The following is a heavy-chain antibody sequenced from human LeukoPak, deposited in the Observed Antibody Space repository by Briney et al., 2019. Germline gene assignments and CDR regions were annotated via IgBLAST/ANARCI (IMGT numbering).Heavy chain of an antibody. CDR3: AELGITMIGGV. J-gene: IGHJ6*04. CDR1: GFTFSSYE. D-gene: IGHD3-10*02. Sequence: AGSLRFSCAASGFTFSSYEMNWVRQAPGKGLEWVSYISSSGSTIYYADSVKGRFTISRDNAKNSLYLQMNSLRAEDTAVYYCAELGITMIGGVWGKGTTVTISS. CDR2: ISSSGSTI. V-gene: IGHV3-48*03.